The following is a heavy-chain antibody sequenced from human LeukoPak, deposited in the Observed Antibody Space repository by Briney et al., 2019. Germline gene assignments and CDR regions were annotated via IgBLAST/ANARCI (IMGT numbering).Heavy chain of an antibody. CDR2: IYYSGST. CDR3: ARAYGNRSWFDP. D-gene: IGHD4-11*01. CDR1: GGSISSSSYY. Sequence: SKTLSLTCTVSGGSISSSSYYWGWIRQPPGKGLEWIGSIYYSGSTYYNPSLKSRVTISVDTSKNQFSLKLSSVTAADTAVYYCARAYGNRSWFDPWGQGTLVTVSS. J-gene: IGHJ5*02. V-gene: IGHV4-39*07.